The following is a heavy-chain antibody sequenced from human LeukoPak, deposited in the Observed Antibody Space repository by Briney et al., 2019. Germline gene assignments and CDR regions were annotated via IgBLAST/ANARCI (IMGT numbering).Heavy chain of an antibody. D-gene: IGHD3-22*01. CDR2: INPNSGGT. V-gene: IGHV1-2*02. J-gene: IGHJ4*02. Sequence: ASVKVSCKASGYTLTGYYMHWVRQAPGQGLEWMGWINPNSGGTNYAQKFQGRVTMTRDTSISTAYMELSRLRSDDTAVYYCARDQSDSSGYYVFDYWGQGTLVTVSS. CDR3: ARDQSDSSGYYVFDY. CDR1: GYTLTGYY.